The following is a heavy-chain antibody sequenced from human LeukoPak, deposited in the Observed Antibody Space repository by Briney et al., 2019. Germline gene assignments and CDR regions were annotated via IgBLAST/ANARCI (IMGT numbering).Heavy chain of an antibody. CDR3: ARSAKGIAVAGREIDY. CDR2: IYTSGST. Sequence: SETLSLTCTVSGGSISSYYWSWIRPPAGKGLEWIGRIYTSGSTNYNPSLKSRVTMSVDTSKNQFSLKLSSVTAADTAVYYCARSAKGIAVAGREIDYWGQGTPLTVSS. CDR1: GGSISSYY. V-gene: IGHV4-4*07. J-gene: IGHJ4*01. D-gene: IGHD6-19*01.